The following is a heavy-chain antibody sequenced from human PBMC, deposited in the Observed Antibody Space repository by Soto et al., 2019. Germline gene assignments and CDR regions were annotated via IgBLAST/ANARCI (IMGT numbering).Heavy chain of an antibody. CDR3: ARERYSGYDLSDYYGVDV. Sequence: LRLSCAASGFTFSDYYMSWIRQAPGKGLEWVSYISSSSSYTNYADSVKGRFTISRDNAKNSLYLQMNSLRADDTAVYYCARERYSGYDLSDYYGVDVWGQGTTVTVSS. V-gene: IGHV3-11*05. CDR1: GFTFSDYY. CDR2: ISSSSSYT. J-gene: IGHJ6*02. D-gene: IGHD5-12*01.